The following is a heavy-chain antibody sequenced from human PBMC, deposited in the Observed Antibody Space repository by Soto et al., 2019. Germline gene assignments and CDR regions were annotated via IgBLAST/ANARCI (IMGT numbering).Heavy chain of an antibody. Sequence: QVQLVESGGGVVQPGRSLRLSCAASGFTFSSYGMHWVRQAPGKGLEWVAVIWYDGSNKYYADSVKGRFTISRHNSKNTLYLQMNSLRAEDTAVYYCARTRQRSWFDPWGQGTLVTVSS. CDR2: IWYDGSNK. D-gene: IGHD6-25*01. CDR1: GFTFSSYG. J-gene: IGHJ5*02. V-gene: IGHV3-33*01. CDR3: ARTRQRSWFDP.